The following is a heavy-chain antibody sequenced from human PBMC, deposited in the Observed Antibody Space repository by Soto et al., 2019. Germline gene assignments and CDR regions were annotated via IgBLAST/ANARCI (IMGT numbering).Heavy chain of an antibody. J-gene: IGHJ5*02. CDR3: ARFMITFGGVIANWFDP. D-gene: IGHD3-16*02. CDR2: IYYSGST. V-gene: IGHV4-31*03. Sequence: QVQLQESGPGLVKPSQTLSLTCTVSGGSISSGGYYWSWIRQHPGKGLEWIGYIYYSGSTYYNPSLKSRVNISVDTSKNQFSLKLSSVTAADTAVYYCARFMITFGGVIANWFDPWGQGTLVTVSS. CDR1: GGSISSGGYY.